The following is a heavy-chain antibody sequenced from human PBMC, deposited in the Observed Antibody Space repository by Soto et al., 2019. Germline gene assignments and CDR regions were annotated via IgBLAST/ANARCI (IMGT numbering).Heavy chain of an antibody. CDR1: GASISGSSYW. CDR2: IYYTGTT. Sequence: QLQLQESGPGLVKPSDTLSLTCTVSGASISGSSYWWGWIRQPPGKGLEWIGSIYYTGTTYYSPSLKSRVTLSVDTSKNQFSLRLSSVTAADTAVYYCTTWGNDYWGQGTLVTVSS. D-gene: IGHD7-27*01. V-gene: IGHV4-39*01. J-gene: IGHJ4*02. CDR3: TTWGNDY.